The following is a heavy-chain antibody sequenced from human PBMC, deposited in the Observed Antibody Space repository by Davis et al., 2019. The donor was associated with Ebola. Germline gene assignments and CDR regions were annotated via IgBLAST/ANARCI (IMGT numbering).Heavy chain of an antibody. CDR2: INPNSDGT. J-gene: IGHJ6*02. D-gene: IGHD2-15*01. CDR1: GYTFTGYY. V-gene: IGHV1-2*04. CDR3: ARGRIVVVVAARDYYYGMDV. Sequence: ASVKVSCKASGYTFTGYYMHWVRQAPGQGLEWMGWINPNSDGTNYAQKFQGWVTMTRDTSISTAYMELRSLRSDDTAVYYCARGRIVVVVAARDYYYGMDVWGQGTTVTVSS.